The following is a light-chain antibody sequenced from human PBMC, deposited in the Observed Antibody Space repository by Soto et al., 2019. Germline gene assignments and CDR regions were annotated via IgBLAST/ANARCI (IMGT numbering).Light chain of an antibody. J-gene: IGKJ3*01. CDR3: QQANIFPFT. Sequence: DIQMTQSPSSVSASVGDRVTITCRASQYITNLLAWYQQKPGKAPKLLIYSASSLQTGVPSRFSGSGSGTDFTLTISSLQPEDFASYYCQQANIFPFTFGPGTKVHLK. CDR1: QYITNL. V-gene: IGKV1-12*01. CDR2: SAS.